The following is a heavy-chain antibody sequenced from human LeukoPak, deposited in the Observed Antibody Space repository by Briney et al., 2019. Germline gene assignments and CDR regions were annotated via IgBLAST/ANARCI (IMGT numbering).Heavy chain of an antibody. Sequence: GGSLRLSCAASGFTFSNAWTSWVRQAPGKGLEWVGRIKSKTDGGTTDYAAPVKGRFTISRDDSKNTLYLQMNSLKTEDTAVYYCTTDRSDYGDTYYYYGMDVWGQGTTVTVSS. CDR1: GFTFSNAW. CDR2: IKSKTDGGTT. J-gene: IGHJ6*02. D-gene: IGHD4-17*01. V-gene: IGHV3-15*01. CDR3: TTDRSDYGDTYYYYGMDV.